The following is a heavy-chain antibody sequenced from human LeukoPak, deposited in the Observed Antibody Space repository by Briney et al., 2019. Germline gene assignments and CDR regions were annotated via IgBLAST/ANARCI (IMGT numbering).Heavy chain of an antibody. Sequence: GGFLRLSCAASGFTFNSYAMSWVRQAPGKGLEWVSAISGSGGSTYYADSVKGRFTISRDNSKNTLYLQMNSLRAEDTAVYYCAKDQRIFWFDPWGQGTLVTVSS. CDR2: ISGSGGST. CDR1: GFTFNSYA. J-gene: IGHJ5*02. D-gene: IGHD2-15*01. CDR3: AKDQRIFWFDP. V-gene: IGHV3-23*01.